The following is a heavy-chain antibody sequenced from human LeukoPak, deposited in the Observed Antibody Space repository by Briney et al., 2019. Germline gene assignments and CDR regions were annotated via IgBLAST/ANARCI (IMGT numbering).Heavy chain of an antibody. CDR2: ISWNSGSI. J-gene: IGHJ3*02. CDR1: GFTFDDYA. CDR3: AKDNYWSVYYTAFDI. D-gene: IGHD3-3*01. Sequence: GGSLRLSCAASGFTFDDYAMHWVRQAPGKGLEWVSGISWNSGSIGYADSVKGRFTISRDNAKNSLYLQMNSLRAEDTALYYCAKDNYWSVYYTAFDIWGQGTMVPSLQ. V-gene: IGHV3-9*01.